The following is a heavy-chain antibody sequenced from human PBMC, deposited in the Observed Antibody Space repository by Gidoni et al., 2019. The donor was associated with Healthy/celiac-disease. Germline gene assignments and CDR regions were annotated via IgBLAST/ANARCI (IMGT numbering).Heavy chain of an antibody. CDR2: IGTAGDT. V-gene: IGHV3-13*01. D-gene: IGHD3-22*01. CDR3: ARGKVSTGSSGYYYSFDY. J-gene: IGHJ4*02. CDR1: GFTFSRYD. Sequence: EVQLVESGGGLVQPGGSLRLSCAASGFTFSRYDMHWVRQATGKGLEWVSAIGTAGDTYYPGSVKGRFTISRENAKNSLYLQMNSLRAGDTAVYYCARGKVSTGSSGYYYSFDYWGQGTLVTVLL.